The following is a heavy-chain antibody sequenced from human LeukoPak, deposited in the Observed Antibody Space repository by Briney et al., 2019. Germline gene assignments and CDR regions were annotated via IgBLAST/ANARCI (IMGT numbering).Heavy chain of an antibody. CDR3: ARGLDYYYGMDV. Sequence: SQTLSLTCVISGDSVSSNSAAWSWIRQSPSRGLEWLGRTYYRSKWYNDYAVSVKSRITINPDTSKNQFFLQLNSVTPEDTAVYYCARGLDYYYGMDVWGQGTTVTVSS. CDR1: GDSVSSNSAA. CDR2: TYYRSKWYN. J-gene: IGHJ6*02. V-gene: IGHV6-1*01. D-gene: IGHD6-19*01.